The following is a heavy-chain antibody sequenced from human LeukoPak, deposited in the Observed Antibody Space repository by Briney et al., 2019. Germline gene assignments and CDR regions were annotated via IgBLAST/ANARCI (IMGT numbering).Heavy chain of an antibody. V-gene: IGHV3-53*01. J-gene: IGHJ4*02. CDR2: IYSGGNT. D-gene: IGHD4-17*01. Sequence: GGSLRLSCAASGFTVTNNYMSWVRQAPGKGMECVSVIYSGGNTYYSDSVRGRFTISKDNSKNTLYLQMNSLRAEDTAVYYCARVEDGDYFDYWGQGTLVTVPS. CDR3: ARVEDGDYFDY. CDR1: GFTVTNNY.